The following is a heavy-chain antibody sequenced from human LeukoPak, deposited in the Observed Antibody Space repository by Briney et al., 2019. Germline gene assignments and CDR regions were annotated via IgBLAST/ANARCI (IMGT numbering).Heavy chain of an antibody. CDR3: TRMTTGHDY. CDR2: INHSGYT. V-gene: IGHV4-34*04. Sequence: SETLSLTCAVSGVSFDDYYWAWVRHTPGKGLEWIGEINHSGYTNDSPSLKSRATLSVDTSRKQFSLNLRSVTVADAGIYYCTRMTTGHDYWGQGTLVTVSS. D-gene: IGHD1-14*01. CDR1: GVSFDDYY. J-gene: IGHJ4*02.